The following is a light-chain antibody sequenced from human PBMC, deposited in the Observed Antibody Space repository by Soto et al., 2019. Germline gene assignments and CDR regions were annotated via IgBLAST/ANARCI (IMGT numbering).Light chain of an antibody. CDR2: EVS. V-gene: IGLV2-8*01. J-gene: IGLJ2*01. CDR1: SSDVGGYNY. Sequence: QSGLTQPPSASGSPGQSVTISCTGTSSDVGGYNYVSWYQHHPGKAPKLMIYEVSKRPSGVPDRFSGSKSGNTASLTVSGLQAEDEADYYCTSYAGSNNVVFGGGTKLTVL. CDR3: TSYAGSNNVV.